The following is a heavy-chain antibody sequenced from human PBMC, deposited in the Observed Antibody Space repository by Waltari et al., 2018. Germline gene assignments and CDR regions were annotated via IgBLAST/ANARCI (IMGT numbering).Heavy chain of an antibody. V-gene: IGHV4-34*01. CDR1: NEFFSGYP. CDR2: VSDSGGT. CDR3: ARAFDSGYDSYYFDS. J-gene: IGHJ4*02. D-gene: IGHD5-12*01. Sequence: QVQLQQWGAGLLKPSDTLSLTCGVSNEFFSGYPWIWIRQPPGKGLEWIGEVSDSGGTTYHPSLKSRVTISVDASEKKFSLKLSSVTAADTAVYYCARAFDSGYDSYYFDSWGQGTLVTVSS.